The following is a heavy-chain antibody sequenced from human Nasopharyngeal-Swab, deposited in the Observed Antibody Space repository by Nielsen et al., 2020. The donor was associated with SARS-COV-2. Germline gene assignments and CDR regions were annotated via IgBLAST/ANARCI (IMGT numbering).Heavy chain of an antibody. J-gene: IGHJ6*03. D-gene: IGHD2-8*01. CDR2: ISSSSSYI. CDR1: GFTFSSYS. CDR3: ARFSGSRKVYAPYYYYYYMDV. Sequence: GESLKISCAASGFTFSSYSMNWVRQAPGKGLEWVSSISSSSSYIYYADSVKGRFTISRDNAKNSLYLQMNSLRAEDTAVYYCARFSGSRKVYAPYYYYYYMDVWGKGTTVTVSS. V-gene: IGHV3-21*01.